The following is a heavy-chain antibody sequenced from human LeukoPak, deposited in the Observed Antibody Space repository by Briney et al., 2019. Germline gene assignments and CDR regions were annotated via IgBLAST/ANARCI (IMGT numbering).Heavy chain of an antibody. J-gene: IGHJ4*02. Sequence: GGSLRLSCAPSGFTFSDYYMSWIRQAPGKGLEWVSYISSSGSTIYYADSVKGRFTISRDNAKNSLYLQMNSLRAEDTAVYYCARDSSSGWSGTYYFDYWGQGTLVTVSS. V-gene: IGHV3-11*01. D-gene: IGHD6-19*01. CDR1: GFTFSDYY. CDR2: ISSSGSTI. CDR3: ARDSSSGWSGTYYFDY.